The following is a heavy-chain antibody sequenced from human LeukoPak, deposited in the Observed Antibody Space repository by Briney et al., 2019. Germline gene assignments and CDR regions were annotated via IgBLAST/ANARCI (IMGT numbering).Heavy chain of an antibody. V-gene: IGHV3-21*04. CDR2: ISSSSSYI. J-gene: IGHJ5*02. D-gene: IGHD3-3*01. CDR3: AKRSGYDFWSGFDP. CDR1: GFTFSSYS. Sequence: PGGSLRLSCAASGFTFSSYSMNWVRQAPGKGLEWVSSISSSSSYIYYADSVKGRFTISRDNAKNSLYLQMSSLRAEDTALYYCAKRSGYDFWSGFDPWGQGTLVIVSS.